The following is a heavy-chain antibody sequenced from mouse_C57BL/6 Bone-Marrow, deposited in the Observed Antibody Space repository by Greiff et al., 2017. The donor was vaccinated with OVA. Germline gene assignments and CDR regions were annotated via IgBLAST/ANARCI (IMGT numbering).Heavy chain of an antibody. D-gene: IGHD1-1*01. CDR3: ARRPRYGSSSYWYFDV. V-gene: IGHV1-69*01. CDR2: IDPSDSYT. J-gene: IGHJ3*01. CDR1: GYTFTSYW. Sequence: QVQLQQPGAELVMPGASVKLSCKASGYTFTSYWMHWVKQRPGQGLEWIGEIDPSDSYTNYNQKFKGKSTLTVDKSSSTAYMQLSSLTSEDSAVYYCARRPRYGSSSYWYFDVWGQGTLVTVSA.